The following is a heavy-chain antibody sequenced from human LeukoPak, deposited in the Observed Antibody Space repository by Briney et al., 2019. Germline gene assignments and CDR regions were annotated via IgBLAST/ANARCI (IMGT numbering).Heavy chain of an antibody. CDR1: GFTFSSYA. Sequence: GGSLRLSCAASGFTFSSYAMIWVRQAPGKGLEWVSAISGSGGSTYYADSVKGRFTISRDNSKNTLYLQMNSLRAEDTAVYYCAKGRYNWNHGMFDYWGQGTLVTVSS. J-gene: IGHJ4*02. D-gene: IGHD1-14*01. CDR3: AKGRYNWNHGMFDY. V-gene: IGHV3-23*01. CDR2: ISGSGGST.